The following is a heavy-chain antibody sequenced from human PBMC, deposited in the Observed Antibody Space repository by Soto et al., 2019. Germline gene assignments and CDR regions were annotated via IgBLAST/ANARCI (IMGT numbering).Heavy chain of an antibody. V-gene: IGHV1-69*08. J-gene: IGHJ4*02. CDR2: IIPILGIA. D-gene: IGHD3-22*01. CDR1: GGTFSSYT. CDR3: ARERGGDYYDSSGYYCDY. Sequence: VPLVQSGAEVKKPGSSVKVSCKASGGTFSSYTISWVRQAPGQGLEWMGRIIPILGIANYAQKFQGRVTITADKSTSTAYMELSSLRSEDTAVYYCARERGGDYYDSSGYYCDYWGQGTLVTVSS.